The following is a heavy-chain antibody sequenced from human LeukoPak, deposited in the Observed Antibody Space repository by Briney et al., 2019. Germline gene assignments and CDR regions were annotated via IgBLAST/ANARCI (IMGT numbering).Heavy chain of an antibody. J-gene: IGHJ4*02. V-gene: IGHV1-8*01. Sequence: ASVKVSCKASGYTFTSYDINWVRPATGQGLEWMGWMNPNSGNTGYAQKFQGRIIVSRNTPISTAYMELSSLTSEDTAIYYCARIAAAGNRRLNYWGQGTLVTVSS. CDR1: GYTFTSYD. CDR3: ARIAAAGNRRLNY. D-gene: IGHD6-13*01. CDR2: MNPNSGNT.